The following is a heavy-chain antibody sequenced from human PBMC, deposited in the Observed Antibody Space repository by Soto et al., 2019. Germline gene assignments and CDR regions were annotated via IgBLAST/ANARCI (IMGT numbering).Heavy chain of an antibody. J-gene: IGHJ4*02. D-gene: IGHD1-7*01. V-gene: IGHV5-51*01. CDR2: IFPSDSDT. Sequence: GEFLKIFCHGPGFNFCAHWIGRVRQMPGKGLEWMGIIFPSDSDTRYRPSCQGQVTNSVNKSINTDYLQWSSLKASDTDMYFCARGGIIGTPPDFWGQGTQVTVSS. CDR3: ARGGIIGTPPDF. CDR1: GFNFCAHW.